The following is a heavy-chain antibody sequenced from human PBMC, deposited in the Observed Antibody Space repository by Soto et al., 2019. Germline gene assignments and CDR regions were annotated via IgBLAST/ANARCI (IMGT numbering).Heavy chain of an antibody. D-gene: IGHD6-19*01. CDR2: IGTSGAT. J-gene: IGHJ4*02. CDR3: ARAGGTTGWYAFDY. CDR1: GFTFSSYD. V-gene: IGHV3-13*01. Sequence: GGSLRLSCAASGFTFSSYDMHWVRQTSGKGLECVSSIGTSGATFYPGSVKGRFTISRENAKNSLYLQMNSLRAEDTAVYYCARAGGTTGWYAFDYWGQGTLVTVSS.